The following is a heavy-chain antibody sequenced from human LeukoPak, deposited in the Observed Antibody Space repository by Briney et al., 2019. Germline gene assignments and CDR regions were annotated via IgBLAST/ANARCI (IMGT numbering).Heavy chain of an antibody. J-gene: IGHJ4*02. D-gene: IGHD3-10*01. V-gene: IGHV3-72*01. CDR1: AFSSDDHD. CDR3: ASMSDSESYFRPLDY. CDR2: TKNKAKKYGT. Sequence: PGGSLRLSCASSAFSSDDHDMNWVRQAPGKGREWVGRTKNKAKKYGTEYAASVKGRFTISRDDSKNSVYLQMSSLKIEDTALYYCASMSDSESYFRPLDYWGQGTLVTVSS.